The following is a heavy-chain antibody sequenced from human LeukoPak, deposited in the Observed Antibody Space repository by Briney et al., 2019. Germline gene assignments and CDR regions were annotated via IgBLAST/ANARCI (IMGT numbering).Heavy chain of an antibody. CDR3: ARGVGATTKAWYY. CDR2: ISSSSSYI. J-gene: IGHJ4*02. D-gene: IGHD1-26*01. CDR1: GFTFSSYS. V-gene: IGHV3-21*01. Sequence: PGGSLRLSCAASGFTFSSYSMNWVRQAPGKGLEWVSSISSSSSYIYYADSVKGRFTISRDNAKNSLYLQMNSLRAEDTAVYYCARGVGATTKAWYYWGQGTLVTVSS.